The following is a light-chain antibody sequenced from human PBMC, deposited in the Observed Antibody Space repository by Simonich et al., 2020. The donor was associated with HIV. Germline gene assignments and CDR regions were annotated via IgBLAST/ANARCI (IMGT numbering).Light chain of an antibody. CDR2: GAS. Sequence: EIVMTQSPVTLSLSPGERATLSCRASKSVSSNLAWYQQKPGQAPRLLIYGASTRATGIPVRFSGSGSGTEFTLTISSLQAEDVAVYFCQQCHSHPHTFGQGTKVEIK. J-gene: IGKJ2*01. V-gene: IGKV3-15*01. CDR3: QQCHSHPHT. CDR1: KSVSSN.